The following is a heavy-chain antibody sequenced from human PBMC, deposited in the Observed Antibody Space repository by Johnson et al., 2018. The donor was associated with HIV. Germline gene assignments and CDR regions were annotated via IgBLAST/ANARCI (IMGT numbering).Heavy chain of an antibody. D-gene: IGHD3-22*01. J-gene: IGHJ3*01. CDR2: IYSGGST. CDR3: ARATYYYDTSGYLTRPRAFDV. Sequence: VQLVESGGVLVQPGGSLRFSCVGSGFTVSRSYMSWVRQAPGKGLEWVSVIYSGGSTYYADSVKGRFTISRDNAKNSLYLEMNSLRAEDMALYYCARATYYYDTSGYLTRPRAFDVWGLGTMVTVSS. CDR1: GFTVSRSY. V-gene: IGHV3-53*01.